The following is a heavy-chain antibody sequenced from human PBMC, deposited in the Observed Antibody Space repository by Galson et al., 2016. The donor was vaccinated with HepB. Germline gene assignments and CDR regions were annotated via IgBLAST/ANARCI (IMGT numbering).Heavy chain of an antibody. CDR1: GGSISSGDYY. J-gene: IGHJ3*02. Sequence: LTCTVSGGSISSGDYYWSWIRQSPGKGLEWIGYIYYSGSTYYNPSLKSRVSISVDTSKNQFSLNLSSVTAADTAVYYCSRDKGWGSGHGALDTWGQGTMVIVSS. V-gene: IGHV4-30-4*01. CDR3: SRDKGWGSGHGALDT. D-gene: IGHD5-12*01. CDR2: IYYSGST.